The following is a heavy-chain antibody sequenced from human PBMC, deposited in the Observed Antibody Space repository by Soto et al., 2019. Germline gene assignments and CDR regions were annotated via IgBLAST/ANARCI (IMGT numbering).Heavy chain of an antibody. CDR3: YRGGNPYGGSSMSETLEYWYYVDV. J-gene: IGHJ6*03. CDR1: GFTFSSYA. Sequence: EVQLLESGGGLVQPGGSLRLSCAASGFTFSSYAMSWVRQAPGKGLEWVSAISASGGSTYYADSVKGRFTISRDNSKNTLYLQMNSLRAEDKAVYYCYRGGNPYGGSSMSETLEYWYYVDVWGKGTTVTVSS. D-gene: IGHD6-6*01. V-gene: IGHV3-23*01. CDR2: ISASGGST.